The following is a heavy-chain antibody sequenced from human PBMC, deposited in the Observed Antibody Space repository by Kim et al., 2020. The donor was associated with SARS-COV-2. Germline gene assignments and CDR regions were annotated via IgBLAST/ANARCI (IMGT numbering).Heavy chain of an antibody. CDR3: ARDVRYCTGGNCYSGDGMD. CDR1: GDTSTISG. Sequence: ASVKVSCKASGDTSTISGVSWVRQAPGQGLEWMGWISLHNGDTNYAHKFQDRVTMTTDTSTSTAYMELRSLKSDDTARYYCARDVRYCTGGNCYSGDGMD. D-gene: IGHD2-15*01. J-gene: IGHJ6*01. V-gene: IGHV1-18*01. CDR2: ISLHNGDT.